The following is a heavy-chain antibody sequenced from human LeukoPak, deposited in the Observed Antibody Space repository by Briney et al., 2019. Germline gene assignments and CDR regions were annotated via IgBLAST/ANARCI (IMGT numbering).Heavy chain of an antibody. CDR2: ISYDGSSK. V-gene: IGHV3-30*04. CDR3: ARVGARLGAFDI. D-gene: IGHD6-25*01. Sequence: PGRSLRLSCAASRFSFSSYAMYWVRQAPGKGLEWVAVISYDGSSKYYADSVKGRFTISRDNAKNTLYLQMNSLRAEDTAVYYCARVGARLGAFDIWGQGTMVTVSS. J-gene: IGHJ3*02. CDR1: RFSFSSYA.